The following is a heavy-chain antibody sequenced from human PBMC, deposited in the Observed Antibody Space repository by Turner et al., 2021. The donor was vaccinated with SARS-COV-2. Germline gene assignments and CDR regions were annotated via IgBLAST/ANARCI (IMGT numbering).Heavy chain of an antibody. CDR1: GFTFSSYD. J-gene: IGHJ4*02. V-gene: IGHV3-13*04. Sequence: EVQLVESGGGLVQPGGSLRLSCEASGFTFSSYDMHWVRQATGKGLEWVSVIGTAGDTYYPGSVKGRFTISRENAKNSLYLQMNTLRAGDTAVYYCARANYDSSGYYCYFDYWGQGTLVTVSS. CDR2: IGTAGDT. CDR3: ARANYDSSGYYCYFDY. D-gene: IGHD3-22*01.